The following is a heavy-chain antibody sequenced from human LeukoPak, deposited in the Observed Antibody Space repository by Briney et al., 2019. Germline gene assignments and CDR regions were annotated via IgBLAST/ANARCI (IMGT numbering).Heavy chain of an antibody. J-gene: IGHJ5*02. Sequence: PGGSLRLSCAASGFTFSSYAMSWVRQAPGKGLEWVSAISGSGGSTYYADSVKGRFTISRDNSKNTLYLQMNSLRAEDTAVYYCAKDGQALLWFGELDWFDPWGQGTLVTVSS. CDR2: ISGSGGST. CDR3: AKDGQALLWFGELDWFDP. CDR1: GFTFSSYA. D-gene: IGHD3-10*01. V-gene: IGHV3-23*01.